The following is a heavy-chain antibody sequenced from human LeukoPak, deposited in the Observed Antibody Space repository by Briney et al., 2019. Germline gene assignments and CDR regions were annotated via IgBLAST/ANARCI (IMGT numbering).Heavy chain of an antibody. V-gene: IGHV4-59*01. Sequence: PSETLSLTCTVSGGSISSYYWSWIRQPPGKGLEWIGYIYYSGSTNYNPSLKSRVTISVDTSKNQFSLKLSSVTAADTAVYYCARVGPLSSSWDPQYFQHWGQGTLDTVSS. CDR3: ARVGPLSSSWDPQYFQH. CDR1: GGSISSYY. CDR2: IYYSGST. D-gene: IGHD6-13*01. J-gene: IGHJ1*01.